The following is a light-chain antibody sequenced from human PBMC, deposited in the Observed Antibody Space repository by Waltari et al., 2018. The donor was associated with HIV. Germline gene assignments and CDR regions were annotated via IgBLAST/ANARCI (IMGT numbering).Light chain of an antibody. CDR1: KLGDQY. Sequence: SYELTQPPSVSVSPGQTASITCSGDKLGDQYACWHQQKPGQSPVGVIYQDKKRPSGIPERFSGANSEKRATLTIRGTQGVDGADYYCQAWDTSSGLLGGGTKLTVL. J-gene: IGLJ2*01. CDR2: QDK. CDR3: QAWDTSSGL. V-gene: IGLV3-1*01.